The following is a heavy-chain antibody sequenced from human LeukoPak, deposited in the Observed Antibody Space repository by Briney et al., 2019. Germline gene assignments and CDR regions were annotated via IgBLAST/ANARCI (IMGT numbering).Heavy chain of an antibody. V-gene: IGHV1-24*01. CDR3: ATLSGDRVGATPGDY. CDR1: GYTLTELS. Sequence: ASVKVSCKVSGYTLTELSMHWVRQAPGKGLEWMGGFYPEDGETIYAQKFQGRDTMTEDTSTDTAYMELSSLRSEDTAVYYCATLSGDRVGATPGDYWGQGTLVTVSS. D-gene: IGHD1-26*01. CDR2: FYPEDGET. J-gene: IGHJ4*02.